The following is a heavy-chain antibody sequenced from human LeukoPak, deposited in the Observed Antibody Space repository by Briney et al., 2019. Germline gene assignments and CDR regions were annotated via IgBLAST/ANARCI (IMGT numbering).Heavy chain of an antibody. Sequence: GGSLRLSCAASGFTFSSYEMNWVRQAPGEGLEWVSYISSSGSTIYYADSVKGRFTISRDNAKNSLYLQMNSLRAEDTAVYYCARERFGEPVDYWGQGTLVTVSS. V-gene: IGHV3-48*03. CDR1: GFTFSSYE. CDR3: ARERFGEPVDY. J-gene: IGHJ4*02. CDR2: ISSSGSTI. D-gene: IGHD3-10*01.